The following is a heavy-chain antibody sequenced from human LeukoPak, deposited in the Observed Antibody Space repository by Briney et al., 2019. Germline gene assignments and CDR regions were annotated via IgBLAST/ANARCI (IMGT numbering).Heavy chain of an antibody. CDR2: MNPNSGNT. CDR3: ARVYSSSWYVIDY. CDR1: GYTFTSYD. V-gene: IGHV1-8*03. Sequence: ASVKVSCRASGYTFTSYDINWVRQATGQGLEWMGWMNPNSGNTGYAQKFQGRVTITRNTSISTAYMELSSLRSEDTAVYYCARVYSSSWYVIDYWGQGTLVTVSS. J-gene: IGHJ4*02. D-gene: IGHD6-13*01.